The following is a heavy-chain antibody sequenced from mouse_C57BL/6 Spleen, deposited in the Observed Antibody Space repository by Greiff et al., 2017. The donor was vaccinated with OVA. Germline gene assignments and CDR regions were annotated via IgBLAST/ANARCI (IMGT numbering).Heavy chain of an antibody. CDR1: GFTFTDYY. CDR3: ARYYYYGSSDYFDY. J-gene: IGHJ2*01. Sequence: EVQGVESGGGLVQPGGSLSLSCAASGFTFTDYYMSWVRQPPGKALEWLGFIRNKANGYTTEYSASVKGRFTISRDNSQSILYLQMNALRAEDSATYYCARYYYYGSSDYFDYWGQGTTLTVSS. CDR2: IRNKANGYTT. V-gene: IGHV7-3*01. D-gene: IGHD1-1*01.